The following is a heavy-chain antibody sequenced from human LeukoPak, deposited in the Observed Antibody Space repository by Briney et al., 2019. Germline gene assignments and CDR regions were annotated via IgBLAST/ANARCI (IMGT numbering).Heavy chain of an antibody. V-gene: IGHV3-23*01. CDR2: IGGSGGST. CDR1: GFTFGSYA. CDR3: AKGLRYCSSTSCPNLYYFDY. D-gene: IGHD2-2*01. Sequence: GGSLRLSCAASGFTFGSYAMSWVRQAPGKGLEWVSGIGGSGGSTEYADSVKGRFTISRDNSKNTLYLQMNSLRAEDTAVYYCAKGLRYCSSTSCPNLYYFDYWGQGTLVTVSS. J-gene: IGHJ4*02.